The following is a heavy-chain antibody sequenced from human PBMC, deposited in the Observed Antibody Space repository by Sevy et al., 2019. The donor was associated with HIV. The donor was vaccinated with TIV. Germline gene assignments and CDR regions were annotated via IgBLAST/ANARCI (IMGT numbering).Heavy chain of an antibody. V-gene: IGHV4-39*01. CDR3: ARLPANSNEFAY. CDR2: ILHTGKT. D-gene: IGHD2-21*01. J-gene: IGHJ4*02. Sequence: SETLSLTCTVSGGSIISSTYYWDWIRQPPGKGLEWIGNILHTGKTYYIPSLRNQVTMSVDKSKNQFSLYLNSVTAADTAGYYSARLPANSNEFAYWGRGTPVTVSA. CDR1: GGSIISSTYY.